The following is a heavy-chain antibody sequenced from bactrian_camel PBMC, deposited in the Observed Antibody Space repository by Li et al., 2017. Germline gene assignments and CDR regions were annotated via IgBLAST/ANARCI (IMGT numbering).Heavy chain of an antibody. V-gene: IGHV3S53*01. CDR3: TRETQWVGYHEFAEY. Sequence: HVQLVESGGGSVQAGGSLRLSCAASGATYSNYCMAWFRQAPGKEREGVARIESDGSISYADSVKGRFTISKDNAKNTLYLQLNSLTREDSAMYYCTRETQWVGYHEFAEYWGQGTQVTVS. D-gene: IGHD5*01. CDR1: GATYSNYC. J-gene: IGHJ4*01. CDR2: IESDGSI.